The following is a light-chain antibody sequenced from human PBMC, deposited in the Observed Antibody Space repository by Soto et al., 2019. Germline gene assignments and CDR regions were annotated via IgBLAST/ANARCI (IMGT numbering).Light chain of an antibody. Sequence: EIVLTQSPGTLPLSPGDRASLSCRASQTITSSFLAWYQQKPGQAPRLLISAASSRATGIPDRFSGSGSETDFTLTISRLEPEDFAVYFCQQYGSSPPTFGQGTKVDIK. J-gene: IGKJ1*01. CDR3: QQYGSSPPT. CDR2: AAS. V-gene: IGKV3-20*01. CDR1: QTITSSF.